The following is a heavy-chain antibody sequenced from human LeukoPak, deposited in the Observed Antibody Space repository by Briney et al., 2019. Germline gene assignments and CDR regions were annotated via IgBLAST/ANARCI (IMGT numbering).Heavy chain of an antibody. CDR1: GYSISSASY. Sequence: SETLSLTCTVSGYSISSASYWGWIRQPPGKGREWIGTIYHSGNTYYNPSLKSRVTISLDTSKNQFSLKLSSVTAADTAVYYCARDWGNWDFDYWGQGTLVIVSS. CDR2: IYHSGNT. D-gene: IGHD1-1*01. J-gene: IGHJ4*02. V-gene: IGHV4-38-2*02. CDR3: ARDWGNWDFDY.